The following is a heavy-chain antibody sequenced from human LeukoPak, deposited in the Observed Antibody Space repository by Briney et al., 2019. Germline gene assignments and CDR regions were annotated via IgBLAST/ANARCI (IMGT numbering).Heavy chain of an antibody. Sequence: GGSLRLSCAASGFIFSHYWLSWVRQAPGKGLEWVGNINQDGSETYYVDSVKGRFTISRDNAKNSVYLQMNTLRAEDTAVYYCAREGMATINHWGQGTLVTVSS. V-gene: IGHV3-7*01. CDR3: AREGMATINH. CDR1: GFIFSHYW. CDR2: INQDGSET. D-gene: IGHD5-12*01. J-gene: IGHJ4*02.